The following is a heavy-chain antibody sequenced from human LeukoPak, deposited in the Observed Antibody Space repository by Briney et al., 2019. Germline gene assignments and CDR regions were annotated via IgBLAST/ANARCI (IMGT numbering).Heavy chain of an antibody. D-gene: IGHD6-6*01. Sequence: GGSLRLSCAASGFTFSSYSMSWVRQAPGKGLEWVSAISISGSNTNYADSVKGRFTISRDNAKNTLYLQMNSLRAEDTAIYYCAKEFRPGFDYWGQGTLVTVSS. V-gene: IGHV3-23*01. CDR2: ISISGSNT. CDR3: AKEFRPGFDY. CDR1: GFTFSSYS. J-gene: IGHJ4*02.